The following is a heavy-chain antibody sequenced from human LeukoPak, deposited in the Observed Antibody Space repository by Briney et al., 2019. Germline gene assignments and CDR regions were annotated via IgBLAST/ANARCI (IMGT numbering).Heavy chain of an antibody. V-gene: IGHV1-2*06. CDR2: INPNSGGT. CDR3: ARDGSGSHYKGSIVS. J-gene: IGHJ4*02. D-gene: IGHD3-10*01. CDR1: GYTFTGYY. Sequence: GASVKVSCKASGYTFTGYYMHWVRQAPGQGLEWMGRINPNSGGTNYAQKFQGRVTMTWDTSISTAYMELSRLRSDDTAVYYCARDGSGSHYKGSIVSWGQGTLVTVSS.